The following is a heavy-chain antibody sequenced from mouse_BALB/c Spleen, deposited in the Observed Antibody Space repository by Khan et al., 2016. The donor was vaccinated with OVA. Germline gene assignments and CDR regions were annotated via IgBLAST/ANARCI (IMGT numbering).Heavy chain of an antibody. CDR3: ARSSTVYYTMEY. D-gene: IGHD2-10*02. CDR2: IYPYNDDT. J-gene: IGHJ4*01. CDR1: GYTFTDYV. V-gene: IGHV1S136*01. Sequence: VQLQQSGPELVKPGASVKMSCKASGYTFTDYVMHWVKQKPGQGLEWIGYIYPYNDDTESAERFKGKATLTLDKSSSTAYMDLSSLTSEDSSVYYCARSSTVYYTMEYWGQGTSVTVSS.